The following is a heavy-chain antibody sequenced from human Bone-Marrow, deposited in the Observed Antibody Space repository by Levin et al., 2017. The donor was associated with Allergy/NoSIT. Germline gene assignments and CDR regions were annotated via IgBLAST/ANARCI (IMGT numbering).Heavy chain of an antibody. CDR3: ARIGYDFLSGHKYYFYGLDV. CDR2: IKNKVNGYTT. V-gene: IGHV3-72*01. Sequence: PGGSLRLSCAASGFTFTDYYMDWVRQAPGKGLEWVGRIKNKVNGYTTEYAGSVKGRFAISRDDSKNSVYLQMNILETEDTAVYYCARIGYDFLSGHKYYFYGLDVWGQGTTVIVSS. J-gene: IGHJ6*02. D-gene: IGHD3-3*01. CDR1: GFTFTDYY.